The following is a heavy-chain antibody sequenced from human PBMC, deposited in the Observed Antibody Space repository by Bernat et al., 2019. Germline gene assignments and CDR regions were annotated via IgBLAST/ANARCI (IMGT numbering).Heavy chain of an antibody. CDR2: ISGSGGST. D-gene: IGHD2-2*01. CDR3: AKSTARYCSSTSCYGGAFDY. J-gene: IGHJ4*02. Sequence: EVQLLESGGGLVQPGGSLRLSCAASGFTFSSYAMSWVRQAPGKGLEWVSAISGSGGSTYYADSVKGRFTISRNNSKNTLYLQRNSLRAEDTAVYDCAKSTARYCSSTSCYGGAFDYWGQGTLVTVSS. CDR1: GFTFSSYA. V-gene: IGHV3-23*01.